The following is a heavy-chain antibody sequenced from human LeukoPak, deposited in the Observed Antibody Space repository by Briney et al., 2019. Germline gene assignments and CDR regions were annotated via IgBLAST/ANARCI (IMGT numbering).Heavy chain of an antibody. J-gene: IGHJ6*03. D-gene: IGHD3-10*01. Sequence: GGSLRLSCAASGFSFSSYNLNWVRQAPGKGLEWVSSLSTSSSYIYYADSVKGRFTVSRDNSKNTLYLQINSLKGDDTAVYYCAKDSAFYYIDVWGKGTTVIISS. V-gene: IGHV3-21*01. CDR1: GFSFSSYN. CDR3: AKDSAFYYIDV. CDR2: LSTSSSYI.